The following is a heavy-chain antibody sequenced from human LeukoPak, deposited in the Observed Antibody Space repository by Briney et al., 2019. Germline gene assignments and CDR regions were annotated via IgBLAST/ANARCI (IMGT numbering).Heavy chain of an antibody. Sequence: GGSLRLSCAASGFTFSSYWMHWVRQAPGKGLVWVSRINTDGSSTSYADSVKGRFTISRDNAKNTLYLQMNSLRAEDTAVYYCARGRLAYDFWSGYYRYWGQGTLVTVSS. CDR1: GFTFSSYW. J-gene: IGHJ4*02. D-gene: IGHD3-3*01. CDR2: INTDGSST. V-gene: IGHV3-74*01. CDR3: ARGRLAYDFWSGYYRY.